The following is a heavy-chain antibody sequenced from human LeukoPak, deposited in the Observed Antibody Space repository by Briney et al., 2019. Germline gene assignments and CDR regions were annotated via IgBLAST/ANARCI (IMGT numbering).Heavy chain of an antibody. CDR3: ARGTLSSGWYGNWFDP. Sequence: SETLSLTCTVSGGSISSYYWSWIRQPPGKGLEWIGYIYYSGSTNYNPSLKSRVTISVDTSKNQFSLKLSSVTAADTAVYYCARGTLSSGWYGNWFDPWGQGTLVTVSS. V-gene: IGHV4-59*12. CDR2: IYYSGST. D-gene: IGHD6-19*01. J-gene: IGHJ5*02. CDR1: GGSISSYY.